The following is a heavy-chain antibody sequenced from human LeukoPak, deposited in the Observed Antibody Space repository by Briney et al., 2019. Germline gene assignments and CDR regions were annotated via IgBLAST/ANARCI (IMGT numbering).Heavy chain of an antibody. J-gene: IGHJ5*02. V-gene: IGHV4-34*01. CDR1: GGSFSGYY. D-gene: IGHD4-17*01. Sequence: SSETLSLTCGVYGGSFSGYYWSWIRQPPGKGQEWIGEIDHSGSTNYNPSLKSRVTISVDSSKNQFSLKLSSVTVADTAEYYCARGQRFLTTVTTGGWFDPWGQGTLVTVSS. CDR2: IDHSGST. CDR3: ARGQRFLTTVTTGGWFDP.